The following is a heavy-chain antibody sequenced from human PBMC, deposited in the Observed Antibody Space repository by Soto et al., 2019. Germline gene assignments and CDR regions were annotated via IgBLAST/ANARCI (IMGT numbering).Heavy chain of an antibody. Sequence: QVHLVQSGTEVRKPGASVKVSCKASGYAFTTYAITWVRQAPGRGLEWMGWISTYNGETNYAQNLQGRVTMTTDTSTTTAYMELRCLRSDDTAVYYCARQLPGDCFDPWGQGTLVTVSS. CDR3: ARQLPGDCFDP. CDR2: ISTYNGET. J-gene: IGHJ5*02. V-gene: IGHV1-18*01. CDR1: GYAFTTYA. D-gene: IGHD1-1*01.